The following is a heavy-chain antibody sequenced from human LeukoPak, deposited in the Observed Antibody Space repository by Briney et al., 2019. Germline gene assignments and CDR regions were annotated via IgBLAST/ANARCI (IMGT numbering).Heavy chain of an antibody. CDR1: GYTLTSYY. V-gene: IGHV1-46*01. CDR2: INPSGGST. J-gene: IGHJ4*02. Sequence: ASVKVSCKASGYTLTSYYMHWVRQAPGQGLEWMGIINPSGGSTSYAQKFQGRVTMTRDTSTSTVYMELSSLRSEDTAVYYCARELSITMIVVSFDYWGQGTLVTVSS. D-gene: IGHD3-22*01. CDR3: ARELSITMIVVSFDY.